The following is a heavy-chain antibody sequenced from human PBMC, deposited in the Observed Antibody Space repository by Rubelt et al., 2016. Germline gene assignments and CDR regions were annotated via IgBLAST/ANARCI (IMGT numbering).Heavy chain of an antibody. V-gene: IGHV4-59*12. Sequence: QVQLQESGPGLVKPSETLSLTCTVSGGSISSYYWSWIRQPPGKGLEWIGYIYYSGSTNYNPSLKSRVTISVDTSKNQFSLKLSSVTAADTAVYYCARGRGYSYANWFDPWGQGTLVTVSS. J-gene: IGHJ5*02. CDR3: ARGRGYSYANWFDP. CDR1: GGSISSYY. D-gene: IGHD5-18*01. CDR2: IYYSGST.